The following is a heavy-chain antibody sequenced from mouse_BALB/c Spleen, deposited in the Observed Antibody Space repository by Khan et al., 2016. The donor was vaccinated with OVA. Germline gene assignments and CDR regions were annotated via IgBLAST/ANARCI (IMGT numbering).Heavy chain of an antibody. Sequence: EVKLEESGPSLVKPSQTLSLTCSVTGDSITRGYWNWIRKFPGNKLDYMGYISYSGNTYCNPSLISRISITRDTSTNQYYLQLNSVSTDDTATYYCACELRGFAYWGQGTLVTVSA. CDR1: GDSITRGY. CDR2: ISYSGNT. V-gene: IGHV3-8*02. D-gene: IGHD1-1*01. CDR3: ACELRGFAY. J-gene: IGHJ3*01.